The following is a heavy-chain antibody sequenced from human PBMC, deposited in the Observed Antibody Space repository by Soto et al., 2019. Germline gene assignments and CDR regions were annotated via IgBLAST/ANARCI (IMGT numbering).Heavy chain of an antibody. V-gene: IGHV3-30-3*01. CDR1: GFTFSSYA. Sequence: QVQLVESGGGVVQPGRSLRLSCAASGFTFSSYAMHWVRQAPGKGLEWVAVISYDGSNKYYADSVKGRFTISRDNSKNTLYLQMNSLRAEDTAVYYCARGSLRFLEWLFDAFDIWFQGTMVTVSS. D-gene: IGHD3-3*01. J-gene: IGHJ3*02. CDR2: ISYDGSNK. CDR3: ARGSLRFLEWLFDAFDI.